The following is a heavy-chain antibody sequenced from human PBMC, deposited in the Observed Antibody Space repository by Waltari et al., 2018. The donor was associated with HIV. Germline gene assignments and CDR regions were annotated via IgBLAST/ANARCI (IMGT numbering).Heavy chain of an antibody. CDR2: MNPNSGNA. D-gene: IGHD2-8*01. CDR3: ASRTKGYCSSGLCLNIDV. Sequence: QEDLVQSGAEVKKLGASVKVSCKAIGYTFSSYDINWVRQAAGQGLEWVGWMNPNSGNAGYAQKFQGRVTMTRNSSTSTAYMELSGLTSEDTAVYYCASRTKGYCSSGLCLNIDVWGQGTTVTVSS. V-gene: IGHV1-8*02. CDR1: GYTFSSYD. J-gene: IGHJ6*02.